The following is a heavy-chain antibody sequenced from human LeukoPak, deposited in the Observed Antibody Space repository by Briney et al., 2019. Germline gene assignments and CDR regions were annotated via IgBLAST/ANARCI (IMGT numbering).Heavy chain of an antibody. Sequence: ASVKVSCKAFGGTLSRYAISWVRQAPGQGPEWMGGIIPIFGTTNYAQKFQGRVTITADESTSTAYMELSSLRSEDTAVYYCARIVGIASRGYFDYWGQGTLVTVSS. CDR3: ARIVGIASRGYFDY. J-gene: IGHJ4*02. V-gene: IGHV1-69*01. CDR2: IIPIFGTT. D-gene: IGHD3-10*01. CDR1: GGTLSRYA.